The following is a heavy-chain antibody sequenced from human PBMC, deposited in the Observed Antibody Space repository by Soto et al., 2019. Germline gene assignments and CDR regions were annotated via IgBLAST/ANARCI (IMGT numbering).Heavy chain of an antibody. CDR1: GGSISSYY. CDR2: IYYTGST. Sequence: SETLSLTCTVSGGSISSYYWSWIRQPPGKGLEWIGYIYYTGSTNYNPSLKSRVTISLDTSKNQFSLNLGSVTAADTAVYYCARERRRYTTSYGMDVWGQGTTVTVSS. J-gene: IGHJ6*02. D-gene: IGHD3-16*02. CDR3: ARERRRYTTSYGMDV. V-gene: IGHV4-59*01.